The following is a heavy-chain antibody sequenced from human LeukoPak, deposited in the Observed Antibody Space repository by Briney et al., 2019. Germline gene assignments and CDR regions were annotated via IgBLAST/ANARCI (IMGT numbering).Heavy chain of an antibody. V-gene: IGHV3-23*01. Sequence: GGSLRLSCVASGFIFSNYAMSWVRQAPGKGLEWVSAISGSGGSAYYADSVKGRFTISRDNPKNSFYLQMNSLRAEDTAVYYCAKDDDDFWSGYYPFDYWGQETLVTVSS. D-gene: IGHD3-3*01. CDR1: GFIFSNYA. CDR3: AKDDDDFWSGYYPFDY. CDR2: ISGSGGSA. J-gene: IGHJ4*02.